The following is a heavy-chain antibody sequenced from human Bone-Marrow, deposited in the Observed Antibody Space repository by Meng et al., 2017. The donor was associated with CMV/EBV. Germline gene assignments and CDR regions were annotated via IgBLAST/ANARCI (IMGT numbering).Heavy chain of an antibody. CDR3: AREGYCSGNTCYTRGTFDY. D-gene: IGHD2-2*02. Sequence: GGSLRFSWAASGSTSSGYRLHWVRQAPGKGLEWVANIEQDGSEKYYVDSVKGRFTISRDNAKNSLYLQMNSLRAEDTAVYYCAREGYCSGNTCYTRGTFDYWGQGTLVTVSS. J-gene: IGHJ4*02. V-gene: IGHV3-7*01. CDR2: IEQDGSEK. CDR1: GSTSSGYR.